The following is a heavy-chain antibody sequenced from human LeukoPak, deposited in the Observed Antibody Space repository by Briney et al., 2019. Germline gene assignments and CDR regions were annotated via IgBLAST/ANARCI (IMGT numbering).Heavy chain of an antibody. CDR1: GFTFSSYS. Sequence: GGSLRLSRAASGFTFSSYSMNWVRQAPGKGLDWVSGISGTSSYMYYGDSVKGRFTVSRDNAKNSLYLQMESLRVEDTAVYYCARDLHYYGSGPWGQGTLVTVSS. J-gene: IGHJ5*02. V-gene: IGHV3-21*01. D-gene: IGHD3-10*01. CDR2: ISGTSSYM. CDR3: ARDLHYYGSGP.